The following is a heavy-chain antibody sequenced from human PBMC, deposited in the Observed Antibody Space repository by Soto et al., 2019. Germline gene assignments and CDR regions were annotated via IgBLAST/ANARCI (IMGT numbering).Heavy chain of an antibody. CDR2: IWYDGSNK. D-gene: IGHD3-9*01. J-gene: IGHJ4*02. CDR1: GFTFSSYG. V-gene: IGHV3-33*01. Sequence: LRLSCAASGFTFSSYGMHWVRQAPGKGLEWVAVIWYDGSNKYYADSVKGRFTISRDNSKNTLYLQMNSLRAEDTAVYYCARGGGLRYFDWLPKEYYFDYWGQGTLVTVSS. CDR3: ARGGGLRYFDWLPKEYYFDY.